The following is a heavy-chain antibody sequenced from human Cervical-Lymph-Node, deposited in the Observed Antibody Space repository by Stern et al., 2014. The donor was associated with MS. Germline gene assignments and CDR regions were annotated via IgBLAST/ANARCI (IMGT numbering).Heavy chain of an antibody. CDR1: GFTFSRYA. Sequence: VQLVESGGGVVRPGWSLRLSCATSGFTFSRYAVLWVRQAPGQGLEWVAAISSDGSNKFYGDSVKGRFTISRDNSKNTLFLQMNNLRPEDSGVYHCARDRLDGDYVYYYGLDVWGQGTTVTVSS. V-gene: IGHV3-30*01. CDR3: ARDRLDGDYVYYYGLDV. CDR2: ISSDGSNK. J-gene: IGHJ6*02. D-gene: IGHD4-17*01.